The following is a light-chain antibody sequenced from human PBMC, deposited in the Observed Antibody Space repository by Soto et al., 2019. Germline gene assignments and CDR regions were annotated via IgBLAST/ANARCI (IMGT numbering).Light chain of an antibody. Sequence: QSVLTQPASVSGSPGQSITISCTGTSSDVGGYNYVSWYQQHPGKAPKLMIYDVSNRTSGVSNRFSGSKSGNTASLTISGLQAEDEADYYCSSYTSSSTLEVVFGGGTKLTVL. J-gene: IGLJ2*01. CDR3: SSYTSSSTLEVV. CDR2: DVS. V-gene: IGLV2-14*01. CDR1: SSDVGGYNY.